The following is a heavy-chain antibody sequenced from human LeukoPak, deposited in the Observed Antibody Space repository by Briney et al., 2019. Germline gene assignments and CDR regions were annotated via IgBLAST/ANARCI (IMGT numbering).Heavy chain of an antibody. CDR2: IYSGGST. Sequence: GGSLRLSCAASGFTVSNNYMSWVRQVPGKGLEWVSVIYSGGSTFYADSVKGRFTISRDNSKNTLYLQMNGLRAEDTAVYYCARDSWDYVGGQGTLVTVSS. V-gene: IGHV3-53*01. D-gene: IGHD3-16*01. J-gene: IGHJ4*02. CDR1: GFTVSNNY. CDR3: ARDSWDYV.